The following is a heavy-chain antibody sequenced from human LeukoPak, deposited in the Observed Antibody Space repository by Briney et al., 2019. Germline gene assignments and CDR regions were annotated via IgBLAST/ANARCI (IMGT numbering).Heavy chain of an antibody. CDR2: INSDGSRI. V-gene: IGHV3-74*01. J-gene: IGHJ4*02. CDR3: ARRAGGYSHPYDY. CDR1: GFTFSNYW. Sequence: PGGSLRLSCAASGFTFSNYWMHWVRQAPGKGLVWVSRINSDGSRISYADSVKGRFTISRDNSKNTLYLQMNSLRAEDTAVYYCARRAGGYSHPYDYWGQGILVTVSS. D-gene: IGHD4-23*01.